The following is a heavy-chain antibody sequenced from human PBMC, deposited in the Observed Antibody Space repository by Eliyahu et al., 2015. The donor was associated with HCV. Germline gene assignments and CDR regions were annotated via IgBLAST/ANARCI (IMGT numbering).Heavy chain of an antibody. J-gene: IGHJ6*03. D-gene: IGHD3-10*01. Sequence: EVQLVESGGGLVKPGGSLXLSCAASGFTFRKAWMSWXRQAPGKGLGWIGRIKSKTDGGTTDYAAPVKGRFTISRDDSKSTLYLQMNSLKTEDTAVYYCTTGAPGGFDYYLDVWGQGTTVTVSS. CDR2: IKSKTDGGTT. CDR3: TTGAPGGFDYYLDV. V-gene: IGHV3-15*01. CDR1: GFTFRKAW.